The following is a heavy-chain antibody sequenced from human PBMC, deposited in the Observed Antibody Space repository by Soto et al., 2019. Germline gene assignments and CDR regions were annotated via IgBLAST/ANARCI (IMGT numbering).Heavy chain of an antibody. CDR2: ISYDGSDK. CDR1: GFTFSNYA. V-gene: IGHV3-30-3*01. CDR3: ARDTGPNGYNYYYFGMDV. D-gene: IGHD5-18*01. J-gene: IGHJ6*02. Sequence: SLRLSCAASGFTFSNYAMHWVRQAPGKGLEWVAVISYDGSDKYNANSVKGRFTISRDNSKNTLYLQMNSLRAEDTAVCYCARDTGPNGYNYYYFGMDVWGQGTTVTVSS.